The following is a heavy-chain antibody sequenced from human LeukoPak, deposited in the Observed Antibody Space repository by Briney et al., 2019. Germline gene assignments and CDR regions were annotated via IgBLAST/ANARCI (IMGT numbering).Heavy chain of an antibody. CDR3: ARGWGISADGYGLFDY. D-gene: IGHD6-13*01. CDR2: LRYDGSNQ. Sequence: GGSLRLSCAATGFTFSAYGLHWVRQPPGKGLAGVSFLRYDGSNQYYADSVRGRLTISRDNSKNMLFLQMNSLRAEDTAVYYCARGWGISADGYGLFDYWGQGTLVTVSS. CDR1: GFTFSAYG. J-gene: IGHJ4*02. V-gene: IGHV3-30*02.